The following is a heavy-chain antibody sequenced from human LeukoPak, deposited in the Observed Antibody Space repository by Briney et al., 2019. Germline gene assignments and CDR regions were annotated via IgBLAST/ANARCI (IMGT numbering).Heavy chain of an antibody. CDR1: GGSISSYY. CDR3: VRLSDTNRGVDY. V-gene: IGHV4-59*08. CDR2: IYYDGST. D-gene: IGHD2-21*02. Sequence: SETLSLTCTVSGGSISSYYWTWIRQPPGKGLEWIGYIYYDGSTNYNPSLKSRVTISIDTPKNEFSLKLSSVTAADTAVYYCVRLSDTNRGVDYWGQGTLVSVSS. J-gene: IGHJ4*02.